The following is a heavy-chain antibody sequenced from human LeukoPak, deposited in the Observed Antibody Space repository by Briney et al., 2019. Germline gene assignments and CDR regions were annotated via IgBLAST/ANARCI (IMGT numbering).Heavy chain of an antibody. CDR3: VGGTGWRLDS. CDR1: GFTFSTYW. J-gene: IGHJ1*01. Sequence: GGSLRLSCAASGFTFSTYWMNWVRQAPGKGLEWVATIKQDGSEEFYVDSVKGRFIISRDNAKNSLYLQMNSLRVEDTAVYYCVGGTGWRLDSWGQGTLVTVSS. V-gene: IGHV3-7*05. D-gene: IGHD6-19*01. CDR2: IKQDGSEE.